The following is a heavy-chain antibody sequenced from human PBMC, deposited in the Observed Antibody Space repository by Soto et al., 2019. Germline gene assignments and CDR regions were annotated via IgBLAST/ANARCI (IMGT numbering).Heavy chain of an antibody. Sequence: ESGGGLVKPGGSLRLSCAASGFTFSSYSMNWVRQAPGKGLEWVSSISSSSSYIYYADSVKGRFTISRDNAKNSLYLQMNSLRAEDTAVYYCARDDYGDYVPSNFDYWGQGTLVTVSS. CDR3: ARDDYGDYVPSNFDY. D-gene: IGHD4-17*01. J-gene: IGHJ4*02. CDR2: ISSSSSYI. V-gene: IGHV3-21*01. CDR1: GFTFSSYS.